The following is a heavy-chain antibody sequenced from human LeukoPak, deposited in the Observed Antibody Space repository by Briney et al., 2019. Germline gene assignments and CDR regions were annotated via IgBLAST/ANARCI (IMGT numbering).Heavy chain of an antibody. CDR1: GFTFSHHG. J-gene: IGHJ4*02. D-gene: IGHD5-24*01. CDR3: AKDDAWLQYNS. Sequence: GGSLRLSCAASGFTFSHHGMNWVRQAPGKGLEWVSGIRGNGITTYYADSVKGRFTISRDNSKNTLYLQMNNLRAEDTSLYYCAKDDAWLQYNSWGQGTLVTVSS. V-gene: IGHV3-23*01. CDR2: IRGNGITT.